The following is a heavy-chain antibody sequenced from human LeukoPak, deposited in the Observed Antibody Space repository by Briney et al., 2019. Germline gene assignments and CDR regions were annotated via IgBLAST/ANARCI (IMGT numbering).Heavy chain of an antibody. CDR1: GFTFSSYA. D-gene: IGHD3-10*01. CDR2: ISGSGGST. V-gene: IGHV3-23*01. J-gene: IGHJ6*04. CDR3: AKTLWFGELLDPVYYYYGVDV. Sequence: PGGSLRLSCAASGFTFSSYAMSWVRQAPGKGLEWVSAISGSGGSTYYADSVKGRFTISRDNSKNTLYLQMNSLRAEDTAVYYCAKTLWFGELLDPVYYYYGVDVWGKGTTVTVSS.